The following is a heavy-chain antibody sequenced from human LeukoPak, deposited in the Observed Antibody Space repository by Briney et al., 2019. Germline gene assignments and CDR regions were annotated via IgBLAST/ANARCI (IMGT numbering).Heavy chain of an antibody. V-gene: IGHV5-10-1*01. J-gene: IGHJ4*02. CDR1: GYSFTSYL. CDR3: ARYRAGWPDY. CDR2: IDPSDSYT. Sequence: GEPLRFSCKCSGYSFTSYLISVVRPMPGKGVEWMGRIDPSDSYTNSSPSFHGHATISADTFISSSFLQCSSRKASDTAIYYCARYRAGWPDYWGQGTLVTVSS. D-gene: IGHD6-19*01.